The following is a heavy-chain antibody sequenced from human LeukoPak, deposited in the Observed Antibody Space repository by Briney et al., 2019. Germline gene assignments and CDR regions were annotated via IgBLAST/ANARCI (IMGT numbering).Heavy chain of an antibody. V-gene: IGHV1-69*02. Sequence: ASMKVSCKATGGAFSSYTISWVRQAPGQGLEWMGRIIPILGIANYAQKFQGRVTITADKSTSTAYMELSSLRSEDTAVYYCARGGYCSSTSCRSWFDPWGQGTLVTVSS. J-gene: IGHJ5*02. CDR3: ARGGYCSSTSCRSWFDP. D-gene: IGHD2-2*01. CDR2: IIPILGIA. CDR1: GGAFSSYT.